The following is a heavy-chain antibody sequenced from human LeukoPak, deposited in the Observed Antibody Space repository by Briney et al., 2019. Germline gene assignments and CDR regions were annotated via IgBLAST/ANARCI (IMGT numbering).Heavy chain of an antibody. J-gene: IGHJ4*02. CDR2: ISSYGGST. D-gene: IGHD2-15*01. CDR1: GFTFSSYA. V-gene: IGHV3-64*01. Sequence: WGSLRLSCAASGFTFSSYAMHRVRQAPGKGLEYVSAISSYGGSTYYANSVKGRFTISRDNSKNTLYLRMGSLRTEDMAVYYCARTPEYCSGGSCYSEGYFDYWGQGTLVTVSS. CDR3: ARTPEYCSGGSCYSEGYFDY.